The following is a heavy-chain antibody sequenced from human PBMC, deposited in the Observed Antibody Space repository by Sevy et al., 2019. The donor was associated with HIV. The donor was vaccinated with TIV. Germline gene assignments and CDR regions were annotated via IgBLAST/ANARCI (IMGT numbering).Heavy chain of an antibody. J-gene: IGHJ5*02. V-gene: IGHV4-59*01. CDR2: IHYTGTT. Sequence: SETLSLTCTVPGGSISAYHWSWIRQPPGKGLEYIGYIHYTGTTNYNPSLKSRVTISVDTSKNQFSLKLSSVTAADTALYYCARAPPVRSGDDSLNWFDPWGQGTLVTVSS. D-gene: IGHD5-12*01. CDR3: ARAPPVRSGDDSLNWFDP. CDR1: GGSISAYH.